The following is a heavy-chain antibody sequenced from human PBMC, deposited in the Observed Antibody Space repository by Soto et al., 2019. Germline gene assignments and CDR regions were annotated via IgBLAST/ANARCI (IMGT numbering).Heavy chain of an antibody. V-gene: IGHV3-53*01. CDR1: GFAVSSNY. J-gene: IGHJ6*02. D-gene: IGHD1-26*01. CDR2: IYSGGST. Sequence: PGGSLRLSCAASGFAVSSNYMSWFRQAPGKGLEWVSVIYSGGSTYYADSVKGRFTISRDNSKNTLYLQMNSLRAEDTAVYYCARVGRSGSYQHLYYYYYGMDVWGQGTTVTVSS. CDR3: ARVGRSGSYQHLYYYYYGMDV.